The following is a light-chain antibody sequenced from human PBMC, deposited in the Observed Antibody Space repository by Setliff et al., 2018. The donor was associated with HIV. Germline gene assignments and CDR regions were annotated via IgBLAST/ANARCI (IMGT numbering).Light chain of an antibody. CDR1: SSNSGAGYD. V-gene: IGLV1-40*01. CDR3: QSYDSSLTGSYV. J-gene: IGLJ1*01. Sequence: QSALTQPPSVSGAPGQRVTISCTGSSSNSGAGYDVHWYQQLPGTAPKLLIYGNSNRPSGVPDRFSGSKSGTSASLAITGLQADDEADYYCQSYDSSLTGSYVFGTGTKVTVL. CDR2: GNS.